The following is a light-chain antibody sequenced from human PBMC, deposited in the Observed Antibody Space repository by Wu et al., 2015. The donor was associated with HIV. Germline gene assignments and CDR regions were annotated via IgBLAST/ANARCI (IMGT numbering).Light chain of an antibody. CDR2: GAS. V-gene: IGKV3-20*01. CDR1: QSVRNNY. CDR3: QQYDVSIT. J-gene: IGKJ5*01. Sequence: EIVLTQSPGTLSLSPGDSATLSCRASQSVRNNYFAWFQQKLGQAPRLLIYGASSRATGIPDRFSGSGSGTDFTLTLTRLEPEDFAVYYCQQYDVSITFGQGTRLDIK.